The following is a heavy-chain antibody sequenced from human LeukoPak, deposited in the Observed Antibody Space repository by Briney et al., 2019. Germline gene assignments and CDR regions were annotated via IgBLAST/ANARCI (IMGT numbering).Heavy chain of an antibody. CDR2: INPNSGGT. V-gene: IGHV1-2*02. CDR3: ARNTYYYDSSAGTFDF. CDR1: VYTFTDYS. D-gene: IGHD3-22*01. J-gene: IGHJ4*02. Sequence: ASVKVSCNSSVYTFTDYSMHWVRHPPGQGLVWMGWINPNSGGTNYAQKFQGRVTMTRDTSISTAYMELSRLRSDDTAVFYCARNTYYYDSSAGTFDFWGQGTLVTVSS.